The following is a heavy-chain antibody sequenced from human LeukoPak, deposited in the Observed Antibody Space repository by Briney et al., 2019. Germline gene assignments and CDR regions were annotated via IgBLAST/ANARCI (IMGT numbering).Heavy chain of an antibody. CDR3: ARRPRWASHRITGGLDY. CDR1: GGSISSSSYY. J-gene: IGHJ4*02. CDR2: INHSGST. D-gene: IGHD1-20*01. V-gene: IGHV4-39*07. Sequence: PSETLSLTCAVSGGSISSSSYYWGWIRQPPGKGLEWIGEINHSGSTNYNPSLKSRVTISVDTSKNQFSLKLSSVTAADTAVYYCARRPRWASHRITGGLDYWGQGTLVTVSS.